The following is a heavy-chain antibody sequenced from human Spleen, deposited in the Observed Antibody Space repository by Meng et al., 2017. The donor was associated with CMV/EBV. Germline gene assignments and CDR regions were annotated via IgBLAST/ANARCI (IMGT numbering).Heavy chain of an antibody. D-gene: IGHD3-10*01. CDR3: ARALHYYGSGTLDS. CDR1: GFTFSSYS. J-gene: IGHJ4*02. CDR2: ISSSSSYI. Sequence: GESLKISCAASGFTFSSYSMNWVRQAPGKRLEWVSSISSSSSYIYYADSLKGRFTISRDNAKNSLYLQMHSLRAEDTAVYYCARALHYYGSGTLDSWGQGTLVTVSS. V-gene: IGHV3-21*01.